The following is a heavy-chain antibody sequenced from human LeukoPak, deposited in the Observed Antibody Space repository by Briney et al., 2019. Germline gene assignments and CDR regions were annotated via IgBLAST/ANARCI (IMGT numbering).Heavy chain of an antibody. CDR2: IKQDGSEK. V-gene: IGHV3-7*01. CDR1: GFTFSSYW. J-gene: IGHJ5*02. Sequence: PGGSLRLSCAASGFTFSSYWMSWVRQAPGKGLEGVANIKQDGSEKYYVDSVKGRFTISRDNAKNSLYLQMNSLRAEDTAVYYCARVRYSQLLLPWFDPWGQGTLVTVSS. D-gene: IGHD2-15*01. CDR3: ARVRYSQLLLPWFDP.